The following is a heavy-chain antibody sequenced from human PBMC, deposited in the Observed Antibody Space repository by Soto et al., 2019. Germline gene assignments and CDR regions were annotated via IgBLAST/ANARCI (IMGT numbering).Heavy chain of an antibody. Sequence: QVQLQESGPGLVKPSETLSLTCTVSGGSISSYYWSWIRQSPGKGLEWIGYISYSGSTKYNPSLKSRVTISVDTYQNQFSLKLSSVTAADTAVYYCARGRGDTAMAWYYWGQGTLVTVSS. CDR2: ISYSGST. V-gene: IGHV4-59*01. CDR1: GGSISSYY. J-gene: IGHJ4*02. D-gene: IGHD5-18*01. CDR3: ARGRGDTAMAWYY.